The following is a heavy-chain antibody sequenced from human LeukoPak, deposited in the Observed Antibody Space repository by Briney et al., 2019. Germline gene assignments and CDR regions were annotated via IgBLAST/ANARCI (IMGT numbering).Heavy chain of an antibody. D-gene: IGHD2-21*01. CDR2: IKQDGSEK. Sequence: GGSLRLSCAASGFSVSNYYMSWVRQAPGKGLEWVANIKQDGSEKYYVDSVKGRFTVSRDNAKNSLYLQMNSLRAEDTAVYYCARGFRGYYFDYWGQGTVVTVSS. J-gene: IGHJ4*02. CDR1: GFSVSNYY. V-gene: IGHV3-7*03. CDR3: ARGFRGYYFDY.